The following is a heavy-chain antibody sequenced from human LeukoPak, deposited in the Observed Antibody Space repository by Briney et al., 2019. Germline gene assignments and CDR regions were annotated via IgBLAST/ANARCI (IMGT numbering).Heavy chain of an antibody. J-gene: IGHJ4*02. CDR1: GYTFTTYG. V-gene: IGHV1-18*01. CDR3: AREYGSGSYTGIDY. CDR2: ISSYNGGA. D-gene: IGHD3-10*01. Sequence: ASVKVSCKASGYTFTTYGFSWVRQAPGQGPEWMGWISSYNGGADYAQKLQGRVTMTTDTSTSTTYMELRSLRSDDTAVYYCAREYGSGSYTGIDYWGQGTLVTVSS.